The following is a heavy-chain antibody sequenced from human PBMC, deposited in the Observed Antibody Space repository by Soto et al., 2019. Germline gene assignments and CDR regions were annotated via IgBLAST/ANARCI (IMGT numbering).Heavy chain of an antibody. V-gene: IGHV1-69*13. CDR1: GGTFSSYA. Sequence: GXSVKVSFKASGGTFSSYAISWVRQAPVQGLEWMGGIIPIFGTTNYAQKFQGRVTITADESTSTAYMELSSLRSEDTAVYYCARVYYTIFGVVYYYGMDVWGQGTTVTVYS. CDR2: IIPIFGTT. J-gene: IGHJ6*02. D-gene: IGHD3-3*01. CDR3: ARVYYTIFGVVYYYGMDV.